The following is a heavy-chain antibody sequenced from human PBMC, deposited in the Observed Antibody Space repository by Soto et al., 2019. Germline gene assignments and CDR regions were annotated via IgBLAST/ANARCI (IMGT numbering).Heavy chain of an antibody. J-gene: IGHJ5*02. D-gene: IGHD1-7*01. Sequence: SQTLSLTCDISGDSVSGNSTTWNWIRQSPSRGLEWLGRTYYRSKWYNEFAVSVKGRITINPDTSKNQFSLPLSSVTPEDTAVYYCARGRHGVELPWFDPWAQGTLVTVSS. CDR3: ARGRHGVELPWFDP. V-gene: IGHV6-1*01. CDR1: GDSVSGNSTT. CDR2: TYYRSKWYN.